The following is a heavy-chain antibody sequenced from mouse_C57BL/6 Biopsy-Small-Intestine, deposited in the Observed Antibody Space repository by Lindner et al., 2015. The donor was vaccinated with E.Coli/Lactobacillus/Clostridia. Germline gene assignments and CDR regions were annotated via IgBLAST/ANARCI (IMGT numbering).Heavy chain of an antibody. J-gene: IGHJ4*01. CDR2: IIPIFGTP. V-gene: IGHV1-81*01. CDR3: ARALFGYRSSWYDYFDP. D-gene: IGHD2-13*01. Sequence: SVKVSCKASGGIFSSYVISWVRQAPGQGLEWMGGIIPIFGTPNYAQKFQGRVTITADESTSTVYMELSSLRSEDTAVYYCARALFGYRSSWYDYFDPWGQGTLVIVSS. CDR1: GGIFSSYV.